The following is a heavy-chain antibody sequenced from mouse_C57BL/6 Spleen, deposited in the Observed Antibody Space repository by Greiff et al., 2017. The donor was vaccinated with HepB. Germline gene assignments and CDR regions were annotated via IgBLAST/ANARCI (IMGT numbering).Heavy chain of an antibody. D-gene: IGHD2-3*01. J-gene: IGHJ4*01. CDR2: INPYNGGT. Sequence: EVQLQQSGPVLVKPGASVKMSCKASGYTFTDYYMNWVKQSHGKSLEWIGVINPYNGGTSYNQKFKGKATLTVDKSSSTAYMELNSLTSEDSAVYYCARGTGEWLLRAYWGQGTSVTVSS. V-gene: IGHV1-19*01. CDR3: ARGTGEWLLRAY. CDR1: GYTFTDYY.